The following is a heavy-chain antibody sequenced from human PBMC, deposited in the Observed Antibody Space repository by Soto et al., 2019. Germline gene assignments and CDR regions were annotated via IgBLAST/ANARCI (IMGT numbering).Heavy chain of an antibody. J-gene: IGHJ4*02. Sequence: AGGSLRLSCAASGFTFNSYAMHWVRQTPGKGLEWLAVISYDGSNRYYTDSVKGRFTTSRDNSKNTVYLQMNSLRDEDTAVYYCATREYSGSPSEGSFDYWGRGTLVTVSS. CDR1: GFTFNSYA. D-gene: IGHD1-26*01. CDR2: ISYDGSNR. V-gene: IGHV3-30-3*01. CDR3: ATREYSGSPSEGSFDY.